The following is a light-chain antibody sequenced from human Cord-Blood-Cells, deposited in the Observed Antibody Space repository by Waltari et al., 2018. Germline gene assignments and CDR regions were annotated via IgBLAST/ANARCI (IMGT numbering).Light chain of an antibody. Sequence: QSLPTPPPSASGTPGQRVTISCSGSSTNLGSNYVYWYQQLPGTAPKLLIYRNNQRPSGVPDRFSGSKSGTSASLAISGLRSEDEADYYCAAWDDSLSGYVFGTGTKVTVL. CDR1: STNLGSNY. V-gene: IGLV1-47*01. J-gene: IGLJ1*01. CDR3: AAWDDSLSGYV. CDR2: RNN.